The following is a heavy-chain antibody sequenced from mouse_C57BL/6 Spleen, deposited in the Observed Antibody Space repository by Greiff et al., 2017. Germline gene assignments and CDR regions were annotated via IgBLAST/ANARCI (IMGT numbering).Heavy chain of an antibody. D-gene: IGHD2-5*01. J-gene: IGHJ3*01. CDR2: IRSKSSNNAT. CDR1: GFTFNTYA. Sequence: EVQGVESGGGLVQPKGSLKLSCAASGFTFNTYAMHWVRQAPGKGLEWVARIRSKSSNNATYYADSVKDRFTISRDDSQSMLYLQMNNLKTENTAMYDCVRDYSNYHSGFAYWGQGTLVTVSA. CDR3: VRDYSNYHSGFAY. V-gene: IGHV10-3*01.